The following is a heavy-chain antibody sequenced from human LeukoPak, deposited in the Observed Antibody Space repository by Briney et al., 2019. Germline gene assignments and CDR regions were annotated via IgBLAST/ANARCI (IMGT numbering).Heavy chain of an antibody. CDR2: IYTGGST. J-gene: IGHJ4*02. V-gene: IGHV3-66*01. CDR1: GFPVSDSY. Sequence: PGGSLRLSCAVSGFPVSDSYMSWVRQAPAKGLEWVSAIYTGGSTYYADSVKGRFTISRDNSKNTVYLQMNSLRAEDTAVYYCARMPTIALYYFDCWGQGTLVTVSS. D-gene: IGHD5-24*01. CDR3: ARMPTIALYYFDC.